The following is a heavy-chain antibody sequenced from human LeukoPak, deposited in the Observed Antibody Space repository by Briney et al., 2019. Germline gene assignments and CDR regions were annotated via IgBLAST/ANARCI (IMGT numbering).Heavy chain of an antibody. J-gene: IGHJ4*02. V-gene: IGHV3-48*01. CDR3: ARGATIFGVVKGGSGSYYVY. CDR2: ISSSSSTI. Sequence: GGSLRLSCAASGFTFSSYSINWVRQAPGKGLEWVSYISSSSSTIYYADSAKGRFTISRDNAKNSLYLQMNSLRAEDTAVYYCARGATIFGVVKGGSGSYYVYWGQGTLVTVSS. CDR1: GFTFSSYS. D-gene: IGHD3-3*01.